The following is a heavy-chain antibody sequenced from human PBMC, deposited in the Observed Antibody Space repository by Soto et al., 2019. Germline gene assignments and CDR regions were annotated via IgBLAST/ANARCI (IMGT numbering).Heavy chain of an antibody. CDR1: GFTFSSYA. V-gene: IGHV3-30-3*01. CDR3: ARSQVGAPLSWMDV. D-gene: IGHD1-26*01. Sequence: QVQLVESGGGVVQPGRSLRLSCAASGFTFSSYAMHWVRQAPGKGLEWVAVISYDGSNKYYADSVKGRFTISRDNSKNTLYLQMNSLRAEDTAVYYCARSQVGAPLSWMDVW. CDR2: ISYDGSNK. J-gene: IGHJ6*01.